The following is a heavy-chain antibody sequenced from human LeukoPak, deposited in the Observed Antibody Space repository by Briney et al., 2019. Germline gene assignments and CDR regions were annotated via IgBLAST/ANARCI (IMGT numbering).Heavy chain of an antibody. V-gene: IGHV3-48*03. J-gene: IGHJ4*02. CDR3: ARGALHVFDY. Sequence: GGSLRLSCAASGFTFSDYEINWVRQAPGKGLEWVSCISTSGSTTYYADSGKGRFTISRDNAKNSLFLQMNTLTAEDTAVYYCARGALHVFDYWGQGTPVTVSS. CDR1: GFTFSDYE. D-gene: IGHD3-10*02. CDR2: ISTSGSTT.